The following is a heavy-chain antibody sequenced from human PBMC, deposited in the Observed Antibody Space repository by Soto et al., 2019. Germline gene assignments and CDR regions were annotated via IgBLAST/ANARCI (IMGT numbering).Heavy chain of an antibody. V-gene: IGHV4-59*01. Sequence: SETLSLTCTVSGGSISSYYWSWIRQPPGKGLEWIGYIYYSGSTNYNPSLKSRVTISVDTSKNQFSLKLSSVTAADMAVYCCARTKGPRFGLALDYGGHGTLVPVS. CDR1: GGSISSYY. CDR3: ARTKGPRFGLALDY. D-gene: IGHD3-3*01. J-gene: IGHJ4*01. CDR2: IYYSGST.